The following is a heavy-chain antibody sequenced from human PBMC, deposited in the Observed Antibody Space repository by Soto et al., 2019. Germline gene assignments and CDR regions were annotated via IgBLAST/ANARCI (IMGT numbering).Heavy chain of an antibody. J-gene: IGHJ6*02. CDR2: TYYRSQWNN. CDR3: ARAGCFDSSGKSYGLDV. D-gene: IGHD3-22*01. Sequence: PSQTLSLTCALSGDRVSSNSAAWNWIRRSPSRGLEWLGRTYYRSQWNNDYALSVKSRITINTDTSKRRFYLHLNYVTPDDTAVYYGARAGCFDSSGKSYGLDVWGQGTTVTVSS. CDR1: GDRVSSNSAA. V-gene: IGHV6-1*01.